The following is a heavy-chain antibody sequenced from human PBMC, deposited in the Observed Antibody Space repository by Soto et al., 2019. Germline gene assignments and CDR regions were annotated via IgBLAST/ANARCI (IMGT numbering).Heavy chain of an antibody. J-gene: IGHJ3*01. CDR2: VSAYSSHR. Sequence: ASVKVSCKASGYTFTKYGISWVRQAPGQGLEWMGWVSAYSSHRNYAQKFQGRITVTTDTSTTTSYMELRSLRSDDTAIYYCAKSRSSSGATDAFSVWGQGTMVTVSS. CDR3: AKSRSSSGATDAFSV. V-gene: IGHV1-18*01. D-gene: IGHD6-19*01. CDR1: GYTFTKYG.